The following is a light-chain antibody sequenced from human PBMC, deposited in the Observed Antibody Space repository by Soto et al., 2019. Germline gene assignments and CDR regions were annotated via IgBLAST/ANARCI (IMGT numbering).Light chain of an antibody. J-gene: IGLJ2*01. CDR1: SSNIGAGYD. V-gene: IGLV1-40*01. CDR2: GNS. Sequence: QSVLTQPPSVSGAPGQRVTISCTGSSSNIGAGYDVHWYQQLPGTAPKLLIYGNSNRPSGVPDRFSGSRSGTSASLAITGLQAENEADYYCQSFDSSLRVVVFGGGTQLTVL. CDR3: QSFDSSLRVVV.